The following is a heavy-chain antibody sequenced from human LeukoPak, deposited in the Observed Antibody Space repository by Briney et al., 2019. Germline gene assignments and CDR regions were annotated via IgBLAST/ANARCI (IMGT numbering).Heavy chain of an antibody. CDR3: AREYNWNRCPGLDI. J-gene: IGHJ6*04. CDR2: ILYDGSNK. Sequence: GRSLRLSCAASGFTFSSYAMHGVRQAPGKGLEGVAVILYDGSNKYYADSVKGRFTISGDSSKNTMYLQMNSLRAEDTAEYYCAREYNWNRCPGLDIWGNGTTVTVSS. CDR1: GFTFSSYA. V-gene: IGHV3-30*04. D-gene: IGHD1-1*01.